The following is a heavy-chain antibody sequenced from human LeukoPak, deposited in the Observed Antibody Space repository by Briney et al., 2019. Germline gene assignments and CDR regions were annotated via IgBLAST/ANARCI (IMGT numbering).Heavy chain of an antibody. D-gene: IGHD2-2*01. CDR3: VRAVPAAMRDWFDP. CDR2: ISSSSSYT. CDR1: GFTFSDYY. V-gene: IGHV3-11*06. J-gene: IGHJ5*02. Sequence: KPGGSLRLSCAASGFTFSDYYMSWIRQAPGKGLAWVSYISSSSSYTNYADSVKGRFTIFRDNAKNSLYLQMNSLRAEDTAVYYCVRAVPAAMRDWFDPWGQGTLVTVSS.